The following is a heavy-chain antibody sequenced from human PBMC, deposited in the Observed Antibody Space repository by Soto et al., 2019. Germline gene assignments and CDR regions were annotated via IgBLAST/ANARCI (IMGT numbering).Heavy chain of an antibody. D-gene: IGHD3-3*02. CDR3: ARAPLISIFFAYGMDV. V-gene: IGHV4-31*03. CDR1: GGSISSGDYY. CDR2: IYYSGST. J-gene: IGHJ6*02. Sequence: QVQLQESGPGLVKPSQTLSLTCTVSGGSISSGDYYWIWIRQHPGKGLEWIGYIYYSGSTYYNPSLKSRVNISVDTSRNQFSLKLSSVTAADTAVYYCARAPLISIFFAYGMDVWGQGTTVTVSS.